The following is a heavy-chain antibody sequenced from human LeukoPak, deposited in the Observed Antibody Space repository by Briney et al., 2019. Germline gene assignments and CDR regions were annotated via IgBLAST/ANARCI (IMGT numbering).Heavy chain of an antibody. V-gene: IGHV4-4*09. Sequence: SQTLSLTCTVSGVSFSSFLWSRIPQSPIPGLEGIGNIHMSGRADYNPSLKTPITNSVGPSKSQFSLLATSVTPAATPIFLCATSYYAKVAPRDLLGQGIRVTVSS. J-gene: IGHJ5*02. D-gene: IGHD2-8*01. CDR1: GVSFSSFL. CDR3: ATSYYAKVAPRDL. CDR2: IHMSGRA.